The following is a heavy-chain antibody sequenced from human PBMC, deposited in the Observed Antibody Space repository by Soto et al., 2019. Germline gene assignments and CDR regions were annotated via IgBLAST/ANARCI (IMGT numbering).Heavy chain of an antibody. J-gene: IGHJ4*02. CDR2: IIPILGIA. Sequence: SVKVSCKASGYTFTSYGISWVRQAPGQGLEWMGRIIPILGIANYAQKFQGRVTITADKSTSTAYMELSSLRSEDTAVYYCARDVHGDYVGYWGQGTLVTVSS. CDR1: GYTFTSYG. D-gene: IGHD4-17*01. CDR3: ARDVHGDYVGY. V-gene: IGHV1-69*04.